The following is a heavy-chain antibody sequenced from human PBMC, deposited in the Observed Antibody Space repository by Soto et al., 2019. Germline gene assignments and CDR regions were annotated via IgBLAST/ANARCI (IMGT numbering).Heavy chain of an antibody. Sequence: QVQLVESGGGVVQPGRSLRLSCAASGFTFSSYGMHWVRQAPGKGLEWVAVIWYDGSNKYYADSVKGRFTISRDNSKNTRYLQMNSLRAEDTAVDYCARGGDLDDYGGNPDYWGQGTLVTVSS. CDR2: IWYDGSNK. CDR3: ARGGDLDDYGGNPDY. CDR1: GFTFSSYG. V-gene: IGHV3-33*01. J-gene: IGHJ4*02. D-gene: IGHD4-17*01.